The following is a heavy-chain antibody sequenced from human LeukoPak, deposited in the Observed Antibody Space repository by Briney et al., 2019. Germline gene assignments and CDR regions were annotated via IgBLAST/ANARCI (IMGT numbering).Heavy chain of an antibody. Sequence: ASVKVSCKASGYTFTSYGISWVRQAPGQGLEWMGWISAYNGNTNYAQKLQGRVTMTTDTSTSTVYMELRSLRSDDTAVYYCARFGILSSYPDYWGQGTLVTVSS. V-gene: IGHV1-18*01. CDR3: ARFGILSSYPDY. CDR2: ISAYNGNT. CDR1: GYTFTSYG. D-gene: IGHD3-9*01. J-gene: IGHJ4*02.